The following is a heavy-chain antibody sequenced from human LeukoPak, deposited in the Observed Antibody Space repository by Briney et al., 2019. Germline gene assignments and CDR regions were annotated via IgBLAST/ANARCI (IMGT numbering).Heavy chain of an antibody. CDR2: ITSGSNYI. Sequence: GGSLRLSCAASGFTFCSYGMNWVRQAPGKGLEWVSSITSGSNYIYYADAVKGRFSISSDNAKSSLFMQMNSLRAEDTAVDYCARAQHYGDYRALNDFDFWGQGTLVTVSS. V-gene: IGHV3-21*01. CDR3: ARAQHYGDYRALNDFDF. CDR1: GFTFCSYG. D-gene: IGHD4-17*01. J-gene: IGHJ4*02.